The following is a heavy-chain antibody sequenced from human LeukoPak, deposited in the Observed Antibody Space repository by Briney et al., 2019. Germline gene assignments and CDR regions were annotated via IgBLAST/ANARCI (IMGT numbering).Heavy chain of an antibody. V-gene: IGHV4-61*02. CDR2: IYSSGST. CDR1: GGSISSGTYY. CDR3: AIHDYGDRDAFDI. J-gene: IGHJ3*02. Sequence: SETLSLTCTVSGGSISSGTYYWSWIRQPAGKGLEWIGRIYSSGSTSYNPSLESRVTRSVDTSKNRFSLKLSSVTAADTAVYYCAIHDYGDRDAFDIWGQGTMVTVSS. D-gene: IGHD4-17*01.